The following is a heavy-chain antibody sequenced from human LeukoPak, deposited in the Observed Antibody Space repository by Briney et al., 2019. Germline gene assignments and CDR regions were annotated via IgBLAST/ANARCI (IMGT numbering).Heavy chain of an antibody. CDR1: GGTFSSYA. D-gene: IGHD1-14*01. V-gene: IGHV1-69*01. CDR3: AFRSGGWAPTPFDP. J-gene: IGHJ5*02. Sequence: GSSVKVSCKASGGTFSSYAISWVRQAPGQGLEWMGGIIPIFGTANYAQKFQGRVTITADESTSTAYMELSSLRSEDTAVYYCAFRSGGWAPTPFDPWGQGTLVTVSS. CDR2: IIPIFGTA.